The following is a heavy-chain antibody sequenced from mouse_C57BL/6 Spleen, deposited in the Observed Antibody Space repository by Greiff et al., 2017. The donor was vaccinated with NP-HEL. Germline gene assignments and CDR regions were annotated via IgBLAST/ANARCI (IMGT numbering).Heavy chain of an antibody. Sequence: EVKLMESGGGLVQPGGSLSLSCAASGFTFTDYYMSWVRQPPGKALEWLGFIRNKANGYTTEYSASVKGRFTISRDNSQSILYLQMNALRAEDSATYYCARYDDYLYYAMDYWGQGTSVTVSS. V-gene: IGHV7-3*01. CDR2: IRNKANGYTT. D-gene: IGHD2-4*01. CDR3: ARYDDYLYYAMDY. CDR1: GFTFTDYY. J-gene: IGHJ4*01.